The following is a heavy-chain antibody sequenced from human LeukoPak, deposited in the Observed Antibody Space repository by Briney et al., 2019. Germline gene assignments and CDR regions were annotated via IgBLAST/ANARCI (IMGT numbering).Heavy chain of an antibody. CDR1: GFTFSSYG. Sequence: GGSLRLSCAASGFTFSSYGMHWVRQAPGKGLEWAAAISYDGTNKYYADSVKGRFTISRDNSKNTLFLQMNSLKTEDTAVYYCAKTMTTSSFYYYGMDVWGQGTTVTVSS. V-gene: IGHV3-30*18. CDR2: ISYDGTNK. D-gene: IGHD4-17*01. J-gene: IGHJ6*02. CDR3: AKTMTTSSFYYYGMDV.